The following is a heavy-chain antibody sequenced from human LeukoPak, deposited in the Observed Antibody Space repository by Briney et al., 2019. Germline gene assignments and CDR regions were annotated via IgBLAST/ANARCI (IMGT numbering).Heavy chain of an antibody. V-gene: IGHV3-33*01. Sequence: PGGSLRLSCAASGFTFSSYGMHWVRQAPGKGLEWVAVIWYDGSNKYYADSVKGRFTISRDDPKKTLYLQMDSLRDEDTAVYYCAGDERSKYLDLWGQGTLVIVSS. J-gene: IGHJ4*02. CDR2: IWYDGSNK. CDR1: GFTFSSYG. D-gene: IGHD3-10*01. CDR3: AGDERSKYLDL.